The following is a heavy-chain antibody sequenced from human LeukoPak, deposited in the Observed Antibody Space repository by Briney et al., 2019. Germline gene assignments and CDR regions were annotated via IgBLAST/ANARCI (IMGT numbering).Heavy chain of an antibody. V-gene: IGHV1-8*01. CDR2: MNPNSGNT. CDR1: GYTFTSYD. J-gene: IGHJ6*03. D-gene: IGHD5-12*01. Sequence: ASVKVSCKASGYTFTSYDINWVRQATGQGLEWMGWMNPNSGNTGYAQKFQGRVTMTRNTSISTAYMELSSLRSEDTAVYYCARGRRIVATKDPHYYYYYMDVWGKGTTVTVSS. CDR3: ARGRRIVATKDPHYYYYYMDV.